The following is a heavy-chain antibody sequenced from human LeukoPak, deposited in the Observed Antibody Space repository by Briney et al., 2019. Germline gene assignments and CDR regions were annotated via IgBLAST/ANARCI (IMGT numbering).Heavy chain of an antibody. J-gene: IGHJ3*01. CDR1: GITFSNYA. Sequence: GGSLRLSCAASGITFSNYAMHWVRQAPGKGLQHVSAISSNGGSAYYANSVKGRFTISRDNSKNTLYLQMGSLRAEDMAVYYCARVGASLPDAFDVWGQGTMVTVSS. CDR2: ISSNGGSA. V-gene: IGHV3-64*01. CDR3: ARVGASLPDAFDV. D-gene: IGHD4/OR15-4a*01.